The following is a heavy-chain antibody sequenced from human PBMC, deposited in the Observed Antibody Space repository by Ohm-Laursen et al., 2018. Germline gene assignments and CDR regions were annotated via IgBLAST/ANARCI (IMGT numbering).Heavy chain of an antibody. J-gene: IGHJ6*02. Sequence: SLRLSCAASGFTFSNYWMTWVRQAPGKGLEWVANITQDESEKHYVDSVKGRFTISRDNVKNSLYLQMNSLRAEDTAVYYCARGGLGILEYRGNYYYGMDVWGQGTTVTVSS. CDR1: GFTFSNYW. CDR2: ITQDESEK. CDR3: ARGGLGILEYRGNYYYGMDV. D-gene: IGHD7-27*01. V-gene: IGHV3-7*01.